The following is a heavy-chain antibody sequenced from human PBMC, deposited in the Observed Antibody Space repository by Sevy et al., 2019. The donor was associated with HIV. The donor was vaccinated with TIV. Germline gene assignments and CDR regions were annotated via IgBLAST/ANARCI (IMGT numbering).Heavy chain of an antibody. J-gene: IGHJ6*02. CDR1: GYTFTSYG. CDR3: ARDRYYYDSSGQGYYYYGMDV. V-gene: IGHV1-18*04. CDR2: ISAYNGNT. Sequence: ASVKVSCKASGYTFTSYGISWVRQAPGQGLEWMGWISAYNGNTNYAQKLQGRVTMTTDTSTSTAYMELRGLRSDDTAVYYCARDRYYYDSSGQGYYYYGMDVWGQGTTVTVSS. D-gene: IGHD3-22*01.